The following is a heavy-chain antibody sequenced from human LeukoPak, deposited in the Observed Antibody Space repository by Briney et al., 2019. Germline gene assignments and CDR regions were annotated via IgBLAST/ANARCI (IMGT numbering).Heavy chain of an antibody. CDR3: AKGLRYSSGWYSRGGMDV. CDR1: KFTFTSYA. J-gene: IGHJ6*02. Sequence: PGGSLRLSCVASKFTFTSYAMNWVRHAPGKGLEWVSAISGSGGSTYYADSVKGRFTISRDNSKNTLYLQMNSLRAEDTALYYCAKGLRYSSGWYSRGGMDVWGQGTTVTVSS. D-gene: IGHD6-19*01. V-gene: IGHV3-23*01. CDR2: ISGSGGST.